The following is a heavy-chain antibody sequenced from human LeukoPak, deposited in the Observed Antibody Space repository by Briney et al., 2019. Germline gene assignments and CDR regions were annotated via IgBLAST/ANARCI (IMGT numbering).Heavy chain of an antibody. CDR3: ARLHDGYRYGADY. CDR1: GGAISGYY. V-gene: IGHV4-4*07. J-gene: IGHJ4*02. D-gene: IGHD5-18*01. CDR2: VYSSGST. Sequence: SETLSLTCTVSGGAISGYYWSWIPQPAGKGLEYLGRVYSSGSTKYNPSLKSRVTISVDTSKNQFSLKLSPVTAADTAVYYCARLHDGYRYGADYWGQGTLVTAS.